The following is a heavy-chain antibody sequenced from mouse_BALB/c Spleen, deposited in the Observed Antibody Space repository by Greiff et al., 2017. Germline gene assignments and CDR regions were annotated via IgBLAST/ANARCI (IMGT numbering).Heavy chain of an antibody. J-gene: IGHJ4*01. CDR3: ARSPLTTYAMDY. CDR1: GYAFTNYL. Sequence: QVQLQQSGAELVRPGTSVKVSCKASGYAFTNYLIEWVKQRPGQGLEWIGVINPGSGGTNYNQKFKGKATLTVDKSSSTAYMQLSSLTSEDSAVYYCARSPLTTYAMDYWGQGTSVTVSS. V-gene: IGHV1-54*01. D-gene: IGHD4-1*01. CDR2: INPGSGGT.